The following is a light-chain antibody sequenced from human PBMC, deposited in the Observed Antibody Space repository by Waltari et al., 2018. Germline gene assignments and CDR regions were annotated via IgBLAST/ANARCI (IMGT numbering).Light chain of an antibody. CDR3: SSYTSSSTFHVV. J-gene: IGLJ2*01. CDR1: SSDVGGYNY. Sequence: QSALTQPASVSGSPGQSTTISCTCTSSDVGGYNYVSWYQHHPGKAPKLMLYDVTKRPSGVSNRFSGSKSGSTASLTISGLQADDEANYYCSSYTSSSTFHVVFGGGTKLTVL. V-gene: IGLV2-14*03. CDR2: DVT.